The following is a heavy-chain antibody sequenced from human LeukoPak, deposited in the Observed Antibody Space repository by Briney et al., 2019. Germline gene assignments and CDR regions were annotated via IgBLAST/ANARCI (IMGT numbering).Heavy chain of an antibody. CDR2: IYYSGST. CDR1: GGSISSYY. J-gene: IGHJ5*02. Sequence: PSETLSLTCTVSGGSISSYYWSWIRQPPGKGLEWIGYIYYSGSTNYNPSLKSRVTISVDTSKNQFSLKLSSVTAADTAVYYCARGPDYVWGSYQYPWGQGTLVTVSS. CDR3: ARGPDYVWGSYQYP. D-gene: IGHD3-16*01. V-gene: IGHV4-59*01.